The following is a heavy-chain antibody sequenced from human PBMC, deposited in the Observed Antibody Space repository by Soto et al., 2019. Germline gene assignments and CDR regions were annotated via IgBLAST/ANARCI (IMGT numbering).Heavy chain of an antibody. J-gene: IGHJ4*02. CDR2: IHSDGSST. CDR1: GFTFSIYW. D-gene: IGHD6-25*01. Sequence: EVQLVESGGGLVQPGGSLRLSWAASGFTFSIYWMHWVRRAPGKGLVWVSSIHSDGSSTNYVDSVKGRVTISRDNAKSTLYLQMSSLRADDTAVYYCARDRGRRFDYWGQGTLVTVSS. CDR3: ARDRGRRFDY. V-gene: IGHV3-74*01.